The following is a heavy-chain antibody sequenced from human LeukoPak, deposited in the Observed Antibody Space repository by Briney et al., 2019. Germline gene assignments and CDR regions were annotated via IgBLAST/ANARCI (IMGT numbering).Heavy chain of an antibody. CDR2: ISGDSDFI. V-gene: IGHV3-21*01. J-gene: IGHJ4*02. D-gene: IGHD6-13*01. CDR3: VRRTGSSSWFDY. CDR1: GFILSGYA. Sequence: GGSLRLSCGASGFILSGYAMNWVRQAPGKGLEWVSYISGDSDFIYYADSVKGRFTISRDNAKNSLHLQLNSLRDDDTAIYYCVRRTGSSSWFDYWGQGTLVTVSS.